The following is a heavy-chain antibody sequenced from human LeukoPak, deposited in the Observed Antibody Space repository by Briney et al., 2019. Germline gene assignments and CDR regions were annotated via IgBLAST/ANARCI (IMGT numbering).Heavy chain of an antibody. CDR2: IIPILGIA. J-gene: IGHJ3*02. CDR3: ARQFLWFGELFDAFDI. CDR1: GGTFSSYA. V-gene: IGHV1-69*04. D-gene: IGHD3-10*01. Sequence: SVKVSCKASGGTFSSYAISWVRQAPGQGLEWMGRIIPILGIANYAQKFQGRVTITADKSTSTAYMELSSLRSDDTAVYYCARQFLWFGELFDAFDIWGQGTMVTVSS.